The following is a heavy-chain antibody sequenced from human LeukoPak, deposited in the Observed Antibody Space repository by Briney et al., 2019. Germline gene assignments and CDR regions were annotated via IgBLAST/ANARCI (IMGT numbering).Heavy chain of an antibody. V-gene: IGHV3-9*01. CDR1: GFTFSSYA. CDR3: AKEYRIGSGWYDY. CDR2: ISWNSGSI. Sequence: GGSLRLSCAASGFTFSSYAMSWVRQAPGKGLEWVSGISWNSGSIGYADSVKGRFTISRDNAKNSLYLQMNSLRPEDTALYYCAKEYRIGSGWYDYWGQGTLVTVSS. J-gene: IGHJ4*02. D-gene: IGHD6-19*01.